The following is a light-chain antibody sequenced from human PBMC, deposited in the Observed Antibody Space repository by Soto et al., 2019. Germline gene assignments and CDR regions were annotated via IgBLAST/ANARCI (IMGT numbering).Light chain of an antibody. CDR2: YAS. CDR1: LTVSNN. V-gene: IGKV3-15*01. Sequence: DIVMTQSPATLSVSPGERATLSCRASLTVSNNLAWYQQKPGQAPRLLIYYASTRATGIPDRFSGSGSGKDFTLTISSVQSEDVAVYYCQQYNNWPPGATFGPGTRVDIK. J-gene: IGKJ3*01. CDR3: QQYNNWPPGAT.